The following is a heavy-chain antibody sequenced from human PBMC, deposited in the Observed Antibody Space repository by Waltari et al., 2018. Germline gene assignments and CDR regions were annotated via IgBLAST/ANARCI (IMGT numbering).Heavy chain of an antibody. CDR1: GFTFSSYW. Sequence: EVQLVASGGGLVQPGGSLRLSCAASGFTFSSYWMIWVRQAPGQGLEWVANIKQDGSEKYYVDSVKGRFTISRDNAKNSLYLQMNSLRAEDTAVYYCARDPTLWFGELYLNWFDPWGQGTLVTVSS. CDR3: ARDPTLWFGELYLNWFDP. J-gene: IGHJ5*02. V-gene: IGHV3-7*01. D-gene: IGHD3-10*01. CDR2: IKQDGSEK.